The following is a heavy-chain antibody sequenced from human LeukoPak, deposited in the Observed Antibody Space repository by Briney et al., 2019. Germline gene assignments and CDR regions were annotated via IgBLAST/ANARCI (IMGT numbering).Heavy chain of an antibody. CDR3: AGGNYDFWSGYHPIDY. Sequence: SETLSLTCTVSGSMYNYYWSWIRQPPGKGLEWIGYIHYNGITNYNPSLGTRVTMSLDTSKNQFSLKLSSVTAADTAVYYCAGGNYDFWSGYHPIDYWGQGTLVTVSS. D-gene: IGHD3-3*01. CDR2: IHYNGIT. J-gene: IGHJ4*02. CDR1: GSMYNYY. V-gene: IGHV4-59*01.